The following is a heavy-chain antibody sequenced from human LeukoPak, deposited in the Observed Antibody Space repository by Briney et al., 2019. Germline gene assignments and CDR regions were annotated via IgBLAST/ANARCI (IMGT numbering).Heavy chain of an antibody. CDR2: IYAGDSDT. V-gene: IGHV5-51*01. CDR3: ARHLPAGYSSSSNFDY. CDR1: GYSFTSHW. D-gene: IGHD6-6*01. J-gene: IGHJ4*02. Sequence: GESLKISCKGSGYSFTSHWIGWVRQMPRKGLEWIGIIYAGDSDTRYRPSFQGQVTISADKSISTAYLQWSSQKASDTAMYYGARHLPAGYSSSSNFDYWGQGTLVTVSS.